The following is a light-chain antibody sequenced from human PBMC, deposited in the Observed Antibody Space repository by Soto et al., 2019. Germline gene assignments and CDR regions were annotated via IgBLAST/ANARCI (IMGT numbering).Light chain of an antibody. Sequence: QTVVAQPPSASRTPGQRVTISCSGSRSNIGSNTVSWYQQLPLSAPQLLIYSNNQRPSGVPDRFSGSKSATSASLAISGLQSEDEADYYCAAWDDSLNGRVFGGGTKLTVL. J-gene: IGLJ3*02. CDR3: AAWDDSLNGRV. V-gene: IGLV1-44*01. CDR1: RSNIGSNT. CDR2: SNN.